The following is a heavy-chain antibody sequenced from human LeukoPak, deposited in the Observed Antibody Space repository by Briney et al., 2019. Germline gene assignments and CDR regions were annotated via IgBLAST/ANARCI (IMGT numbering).Heavy chain of an antibody. J-gene: IGHJ4*02. V-gene: IGHV3-74*01. Sequence: GGSLTLSCAVSGFHLSIYWVHWVHPAPGKGLVWVSSINSDGSSTSYADSVKGRFTISRDNAKNTLYLQMNTLRAEDTAVYYCASLDYWGQGTPVTVSS. CDR2: INSDGSST. CDR3: ASLDY. CDR1: GFHLSIYW.